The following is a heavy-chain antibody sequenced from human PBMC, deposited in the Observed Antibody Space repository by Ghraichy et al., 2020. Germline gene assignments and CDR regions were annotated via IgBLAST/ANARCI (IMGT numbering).Heavy chain of an antibody. CDR2: ISAYNGDT. CDR3: ARRFSGTTLVRVLFSVDGSFDY. CDR1: GYTVTSYG. V-gene: IGHV1-18*01. J-gene: IGHJ4*02. D-gene: IGHD1-7*01. Sequence: ASVKVSCKASGYTVTSYGISWVRQAPGQGLKWMGWISAYNGDTNYAQKLQGRVTMTTDTSTSTAYMELRSLRSDDTAVYYCARRFSGTTLVRVLFSVDGSFDYWGQGTLVTGSS.